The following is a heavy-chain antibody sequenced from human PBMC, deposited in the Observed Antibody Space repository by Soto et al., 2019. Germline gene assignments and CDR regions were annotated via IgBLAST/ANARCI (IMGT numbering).Heavy chain of an antibody. J-gene: IGHJ6*03. CDR1: GYTFTSYD. Sequence: ASVKVSCKASGYTFTSYDINWVRQATGQGLEWMGWMNPNSGNTGYAQKFQGRVTMTRNTSISTAYMELSSLRSEDTAVYYCARAPPVGYYDFWSGPPPHMDVWGKGTTVTVSS. CDR2: MNPNSGNT. CDR3: ARAPPVGYYDFWSGPPPHMDV. D-gene: IGHD3-3*01. V-gene: IGHV1-8*01.